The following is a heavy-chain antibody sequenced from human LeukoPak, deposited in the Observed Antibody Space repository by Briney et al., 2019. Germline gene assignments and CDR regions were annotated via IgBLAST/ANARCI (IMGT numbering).Heavy chain of an antibody. CDR2: INLNSGGT. Sequence: ASVTVSCKASGYTFIACYMHWVRQAPAQGLEWMGWINLNSGGTNYAQKFQGRGTMTRDTSISTAYMDLSRLRSDDTAVYYCARGMGVLVPAATWFDPWGQGTLVTVSS. D-gene: IGHD2-2*01. CDR1: GYTFIACY. V-gene: IGHV1-2*02. CDR3: ARGMGVLVPAATWFDP. J-gene: IGHJ5*02.